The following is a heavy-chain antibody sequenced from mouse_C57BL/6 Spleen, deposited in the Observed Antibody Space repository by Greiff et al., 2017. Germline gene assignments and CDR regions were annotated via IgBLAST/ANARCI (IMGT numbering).Heavy chain of an antibody. CDR2: INPNNGGT. CDR1: GYTFTDYN. Sequence: EVQLQQSGPELVKPGASVKIPCKASGYTFTDYNMDWVKQSHGKSLEWIGDINPNNGGTIYNQKFKGKATLPVDKYSSTAYMELRSLTSDDTAVYYCATAYSRGYYDVWGTGTTVTVSS. V-gene: IGHV1-18*01. J-gene: IGHJ1*03. CDR3: ATAYSRGYYDV. D-gene: IGHD2-10*01.